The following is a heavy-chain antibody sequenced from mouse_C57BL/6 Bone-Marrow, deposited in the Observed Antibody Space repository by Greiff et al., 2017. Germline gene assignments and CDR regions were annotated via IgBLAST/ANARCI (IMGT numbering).Heavy chain of an antibody. CDR2: INPSTGGT. Sequence: VQLQESGPEQVKPGASVKISCKASGYSFTGYYMNWVKQSPEKSIEWIGEINPSTGGTTYNQKFKAKATLTVEQSSSTAYLQLKSLTSEDSAVYYGARSPTVVDWYFDVWGTGTTVTVSS. CDR3: ARSPTVVDWYFDV. D-gene: IGHD1-1*01. V-gene: IGHV1-42*01. J-gene: IGHJ1*03. CDR1: GYSFTGYY.